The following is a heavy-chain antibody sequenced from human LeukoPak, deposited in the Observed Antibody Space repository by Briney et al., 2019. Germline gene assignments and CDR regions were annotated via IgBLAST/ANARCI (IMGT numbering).Heavy chain of an antibody. V-gene: IGHV3-11*04. CDR3: AELGITMIGGV. J-gene: IGHJ6*04. CDR1: GFTFSDYY. Sequence: GGSLRLSCAASGFTFSDYYMSCIRQAPGKGLEWLSYISSCGSTIYYADSVKGRFTISRDNAKNSLYLQMNSLRAEDTAVYYCAELGITMIGGVWGKGTTVTISS. CDR2: ISSCGSTI. D-gene: IGHD3-10*02.